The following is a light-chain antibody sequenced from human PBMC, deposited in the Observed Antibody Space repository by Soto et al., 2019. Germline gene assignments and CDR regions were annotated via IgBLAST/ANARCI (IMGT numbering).Light chain of an antibody. Sequence: QSALTQPASVSGSPGQSITISCTGTSSDVGSYNLVSWYQQHPGKAPKLKIYEGSERPSGVSNRFSGSKSGNTASLTISGLQAEDEADYYCCSYAGISTFVVFGGGTKLTVL. V-gene: IGLV2-23*03. CDR1: SSDVGSYNL. J-gene: IGLJ2*01. CDR3: CSYAGISTFVV. CDR2: EGS.